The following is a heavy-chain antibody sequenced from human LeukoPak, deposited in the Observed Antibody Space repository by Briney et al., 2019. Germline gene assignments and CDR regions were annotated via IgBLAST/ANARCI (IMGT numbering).Heavy chain of an antibody. Sequence: GGSLRLSCAASGFTFSSYWMHWVRQAPGKGLVWVSRISSDGSSTSYADSVKGRFTIFRDNAKNTPYLQMNSLGAEDTAVYYCARALPPSVNTPWKWGQGTQVTVSS. V-gene: IGHV3-74*01. CDR2: ISSDGSST. CDR1: GFTFSSYW. J-gene: IGHJ4*02. CDR3: ARALPPSVNTPWK. D-gene: IGHD1-1*01.